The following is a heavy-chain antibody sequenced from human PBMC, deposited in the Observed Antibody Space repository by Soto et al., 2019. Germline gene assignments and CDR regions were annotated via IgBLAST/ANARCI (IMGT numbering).Heavy chain of an antibody. CDR1: GFTFSNYW. V-gene: IGHV3-74*01. J-gene: IGHJ3*02. CDR3: ARDRGIVVVPDAFDI. D-gene: IGHD2-2*01. CDR2: INTDRSTI. Sequence: GGSLRLSCGASGFTFSNYWMHWVRQAPGKGLVWVSPINTDRSTIYYADSVKGRFTLSRDNAKNTLYLQMNSLRAEDTAVYYCARDRGIVVVPDAFDIWGQGTMVTVSS.